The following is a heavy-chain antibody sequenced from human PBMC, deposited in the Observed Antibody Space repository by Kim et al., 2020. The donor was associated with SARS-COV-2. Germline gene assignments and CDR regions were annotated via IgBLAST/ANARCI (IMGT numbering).Heavy chain of an antibody. CDR1: GGSISSGGYF. V-gene: IGHV4-61*02. Sequence: SETLSLTCTVSGGSISSGGYFWSWIRQPAGKGLEWIGRIYTSGSTNYNPSLKSRVTISVDTAKNQFSLKLSSVTATDAAVYYCARENFISGWHVTVHFQHWGQGTLVTVSS. CDR3: ARENFISGWHVTVHFQH. CDR2: IYTSGST. D-gene: IGHD6-19*01. J-gene: IGHJ1*01.